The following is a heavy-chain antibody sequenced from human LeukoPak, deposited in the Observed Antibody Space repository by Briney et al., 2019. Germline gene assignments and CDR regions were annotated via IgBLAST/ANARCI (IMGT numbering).Heavy chain of an antibody. V-gene: IGHV3-66*01. J-gene: IGHJ4*02. CDR1: GFTVSSNY. CDR2: IYNDAST. D-gene: IGHD3-16*01. Sequence: GGSLRLSCAASGFTVSSNYMNWVRQAPGKGLEWVSSIYNDASTYYADSVKGRFTTSRDNSKNTLYLQMNSLRAEDTAVYYCAGLADLGRGFDYWGQGTLVTVSS. CDR3: AGLADLGRGFDY.